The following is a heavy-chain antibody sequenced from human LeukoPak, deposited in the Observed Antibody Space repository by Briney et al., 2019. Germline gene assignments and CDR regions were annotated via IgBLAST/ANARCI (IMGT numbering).Heavy chain of an antibody. Sequence: GGSLRLSCAASGFTFGNYGMSWVRQAPGKGLEWVSSISSSSSYIYYADSVKGRFTISRDNAKNSLYLQMNSLRAEDTAVYYCARVTTMVRGVIEWFDPWGQGTLVTVSS. CDR3: ARVTTMVRGVIEWFDP. V-gene: IGHV3-21*03. CDR2: ISSSSSYI. J-gene: IGHJ5*02. D-gene: IGHD3-10*01. CDR1: GFTFGNYG.